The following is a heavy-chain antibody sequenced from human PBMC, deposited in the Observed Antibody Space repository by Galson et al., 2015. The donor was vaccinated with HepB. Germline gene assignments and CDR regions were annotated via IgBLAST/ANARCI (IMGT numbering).Heavy chain of an antibody. CDR3: AREPSAGAT. CDR2: INEDGSEE. D-gene: IGHD4/OR15-4a*01. V-gene: IGHV3-7*03. Sequence: SLRLSCAASGFSFTRHWMSWVRQAPGKGLEWVANINEDGSEENYVDSVKGRFTISRDNAKNSLYLQMNNLRAEDTALYYCAREPSAGATWGQGTQVTVSS. CDR1: GFSFTRHW. J-gene: IGHJ4*02.